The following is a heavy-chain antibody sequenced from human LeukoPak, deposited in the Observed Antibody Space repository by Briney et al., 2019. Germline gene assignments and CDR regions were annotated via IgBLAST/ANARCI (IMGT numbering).Heavy chain of an antibody. D-gene: IGHD2-2*01. Sequence: GGSLRLSCAASGFTFSSYDMHWVRQATGKGLEWVSAIGTAGDPYYPGSAKGRFTISRENAKNSLYLQMNSLRAGDTAVYYCARVSYCSSTSCEDWYFDLWGRGTLVTVSS. V-gene: IGHV3-13*05. CDR1: GFTFSSYD. CDR3: ARVSYCSSTSCEDWYFDL. CDR2: IGTAGDP. J-gene: IGHJ2*01.